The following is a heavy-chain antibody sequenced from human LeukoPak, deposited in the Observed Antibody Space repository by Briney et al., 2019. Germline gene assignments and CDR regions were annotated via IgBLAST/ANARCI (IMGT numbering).Heavy chain of an antibody. CDR1: GFTFDNYR. J-gene: IGHJ4*02. V-gene: IGHV3-23*01. CDR2: VNADGGNT. CDR3: TKRVKYGGTWDHFAD. D-gene: IGHD1-26*01. Sequence: GGSLRLSCAASGFTFDNYRMSWVRQAPGKGLEWVSTVNADGGNTYYEDSVKGRFTIARDNSKSTLILQMNSLRVEDTALYYCTKRVKYGGTWDHFADWGQGTLVTVSS.